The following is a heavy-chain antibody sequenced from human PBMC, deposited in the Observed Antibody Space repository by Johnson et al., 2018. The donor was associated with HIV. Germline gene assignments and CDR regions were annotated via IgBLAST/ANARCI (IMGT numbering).Heavy chain of an antibody. CDR2: ISYDGSNK. J-gene: IGHJ3*02. CDR1: GFTFSSSG. Sequence: QVQLVESGGGLVQPGRSLRLSCAASGFTFSSSGMHWVRQAPGQGLEWVAVISYDGSNKYYADSVKGRFTISRDNSKNTLYLQMNSLRPEDTAVYSCAKQYFGSGGSVHAFDIWGQGTMVSVSS. CDR3: AKQYFGSGGSVHAFDI. D-gene: IGHD3-10*01. V-gene: IGHV3-30*18.